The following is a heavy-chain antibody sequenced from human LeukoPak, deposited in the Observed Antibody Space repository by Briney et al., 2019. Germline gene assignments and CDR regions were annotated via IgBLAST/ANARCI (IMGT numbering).Heavy chain of an antibody. D-gene: IGHD3-9*01. V-gene: IGHV4-34*01. CDR2: VNHRGST. CDR1: GGSFSGYY. J-gene: IGHJ6*03. CDR3: PSHGYYDILTGYYYFYYYMDV. Sequence: PSETLSLTCAVYGGSFSGYYWSWIRQSPGKGLEWIGEVNHRGSTNYNPSLKSRVTISVDTSKNQFSLKLSSVTAADTAVYYCPSHGYYDILTGYYYFYYYMDVWGKGTTVTI.